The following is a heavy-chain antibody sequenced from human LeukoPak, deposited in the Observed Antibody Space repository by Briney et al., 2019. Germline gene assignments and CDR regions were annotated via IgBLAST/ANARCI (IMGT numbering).Heavy chain of an antibody. V-gene: IGHV3-20*04. Sequence: GGSLTLSCAASGFTFDDYGMSWVRQAPGKGLEWVSGITWNGGSTGYADSVKGRFTISRDNAKHSLYLQMNSLRDEDTALYYCARATSSSGYYYYYMDVWGKGTTVTVS. CDR1: GFTFDDYG. D-gene: IGHD6-6*01. J-gene: IGHJ6*03. CDR2: ITWNGGST. CDR3: ARATSSSGYYYYYMDV.